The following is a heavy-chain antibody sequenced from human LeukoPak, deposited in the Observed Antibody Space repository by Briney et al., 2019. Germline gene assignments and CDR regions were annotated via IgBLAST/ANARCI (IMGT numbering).Heavy chain of an antibody. V-gene: IGHV4-39*07. J-gene: IGHJ4*02. CDR3: ARDGTGYSSGWYSGYYFDY. D-gene: IGHD6-19*01. Sequence: PSETLSLTCTVSGGSISSSSYYWSWIRQPPGKGLEWIGEINHSGSTNYNPSLKSRVTISVDTSKNQFSLKLSSVTAADTAVYYCARDGTGYSSGWYSGYYFDYWGQGTLVTVSS. CDR1: GGSISSSSYY. CDR2: INHSGST.